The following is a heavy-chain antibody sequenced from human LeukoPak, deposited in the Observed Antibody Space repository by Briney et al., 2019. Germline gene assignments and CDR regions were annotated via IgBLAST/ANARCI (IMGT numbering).Heavy chain of an antibody. CDR3: VRARGDRSGYYRY. D-gene: IGHD3-22*01. CDR2: ISVYDGNT. Sequence: ASVKVSCKTSGYTFTKYGISWVRQAPGQGPEWMGWISVYDGNTNYAQRLQDRLTLTTDTSTDTAHMELRSLRSDDTAVYYCVRARGDRSGYYRYWGQGTLVTVSS. V-gene: IGHV1-18*01. J-gene: IGHJ4*02. CDR1: GYTFTKYG.